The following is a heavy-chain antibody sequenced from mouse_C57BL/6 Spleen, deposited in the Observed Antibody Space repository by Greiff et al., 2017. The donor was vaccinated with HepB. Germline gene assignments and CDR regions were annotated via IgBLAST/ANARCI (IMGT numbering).Heavy chain of an antibody. D-gene: IGHD1-1*01. J-gene: IGHJ2*01. V-gene: IGHV1-59*01. Sequence: QVQLKQPGAELVRPGTSVKLSCKASGYTFTSYWMHWVKQRPGQGLEWIGVIDPSDSYTNYNQKFKGKATLTVDTSSSTAYMQLSSLTSEDSAVYYCARFTTVVYFDYWGQGTTLTVSS. CDR2: IDPSDSYT. CDR1: GYTFTSYW. CDR3: ARFTTVVYFDY.